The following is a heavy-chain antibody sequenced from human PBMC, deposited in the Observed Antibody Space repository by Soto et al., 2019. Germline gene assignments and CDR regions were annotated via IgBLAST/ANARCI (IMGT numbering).Heavy chain of an antibody. CDR2: IYYSGST. CDR1: GGSISSYY. J-gene: IGHJ6*03. Sequence: SETLSLTCTVSGGSISSYYWSWIRQPPGKGLEWIGYIYYSGSTNYNPSLKSRVTISVDTSKYQFSLKLSSVTAADTAVYYCARLTTVTTCCLLWSDMDVWGKGTTVTVSS. CDR3: ARLTTVTTCCLLWSDMDV. D-gene: IGHD4-17*01. V-gene: IGHV4-59*08.